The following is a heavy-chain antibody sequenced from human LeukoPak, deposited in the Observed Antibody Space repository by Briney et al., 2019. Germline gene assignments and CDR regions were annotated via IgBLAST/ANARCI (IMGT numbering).Heavy chain of an antibody. Sequence: GGSLRLSCTASGFAFGDYAMSWFRQAPGKGLEWVGFIRSKAYGGTTEYAASVKGRFTISRDDSKSIAYLQTNSLKTEDTAVYYCTRAPEDYGGNYFDYWGQGTLVTASS. D-gene: IGHD4-23*01. CDR2: IRSKAYGGTT. J-gene: IGHJ4*02. V-gene: IGHV3-49*03. CDR1: GFAFGDYA. CDR3: TRAPEDYGGNYFDY.